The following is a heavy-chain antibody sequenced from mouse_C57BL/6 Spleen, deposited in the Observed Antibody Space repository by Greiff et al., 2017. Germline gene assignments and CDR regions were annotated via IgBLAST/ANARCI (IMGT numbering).Heavy chain of an antibody. CDR3: ARSWERDYYGSSPLFDY. CDR2: IDPSDSYT. Sequence: QVQLQQSGAELVMPGASVKLSCKASGYTFTSYWMHWVKQRPGQGLEWIGEIDPSDSYTNYNQKFKGKSTLTVDKSSSTAYMQLSSLTSEDSAVYYCARSWERDYYGSSPLFDYWGQGTTLTVSS. D-gene: IGHD1-1*01. V-gene: IGHV1-69*01. J-gene: IGHJ2*01. CDR1: GYTFTSYW.